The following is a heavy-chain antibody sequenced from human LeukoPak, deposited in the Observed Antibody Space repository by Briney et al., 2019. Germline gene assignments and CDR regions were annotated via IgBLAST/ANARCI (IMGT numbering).Heavy chain of an antibody. Sequence: GASVKVSCKASGYTFTGYYIHWVRQAPGQGLEWMGWIYPYSGGTNYAQNFQGRVTMTRDTSISTAYMELSSLKSDDTAVYYCARDRNSGSSLDIWGQGTMLTVSS. CDR2: IYPYSGGT. CDR3: ARDRNSGSSLDI. J-gene: IGHJ3*02. D-gene: IGHD6-6*01. CDR1: GYTFTGYY. V-gene: IGHV1-2*02.